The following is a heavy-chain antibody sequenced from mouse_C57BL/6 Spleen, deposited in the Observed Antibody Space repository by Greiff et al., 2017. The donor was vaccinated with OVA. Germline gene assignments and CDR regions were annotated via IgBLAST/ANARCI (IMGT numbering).Heavy chain of an antibody. Sequence: EVQLVESGGGLVQPGGSLKLSCAASGFTFSDYYMYWVRQTPEKRLEWVAYISNGGGSTYYPDTVKGRFTISRDNAKNTLYLQMSRLKSEDTAMYYCARHEPWFAYWGQGTLVTVSA. CDR3: ARHEPWFAY. CDR2: ISNGGGST. J-gene: IGHJ3*01. CDR1: GFTFSDYY. V-gene: IGHV5-12*01.